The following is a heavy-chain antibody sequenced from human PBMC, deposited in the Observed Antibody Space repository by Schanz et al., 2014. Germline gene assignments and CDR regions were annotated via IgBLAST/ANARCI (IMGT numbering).Heavy chain of an antibody. J-gene: IGHJ4*02. V-gene: IGHV3-23*04. CDR1: GLTFTSAW. CDR2: INGDGSRA. D-gene: IGHD6-13*01. CDR3: AKSQGSSFDS. Sequence: EVQLVESGGGLVKPGGSLRLSCATSGLTFTSAWMSWVRQAPGKGLEWVGRINGDGSRAAYADSVKGRFTISSDNSKSTLYLQMSSLRAEDTAVYYCAKSQGSSFDSWGQGTLVTVSS.